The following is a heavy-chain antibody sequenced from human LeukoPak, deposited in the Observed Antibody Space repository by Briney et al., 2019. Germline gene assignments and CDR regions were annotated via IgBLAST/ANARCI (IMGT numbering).Heavy chain of an antibody. V-gene: IGHV4-61*02. Sequence: PSQTLSLTCTVSGGSISSGSYYWSWIRQPAGKGLEWTGRIYTSGSTNYNPSLKSRVTISVDTSKNQFTLKLSSVTAADTAVYYCAREPLGYCSSTSCYRDYYYYMDVWGKGTTVTVSS. D-gene: IGHD2-2*02. J-gene: IGHJ6*03. CDR1: GGSISSGSYY. CDR3: AREPLGYCSSTSCYRDYYYYMDV. CDR2: IYTSGST.